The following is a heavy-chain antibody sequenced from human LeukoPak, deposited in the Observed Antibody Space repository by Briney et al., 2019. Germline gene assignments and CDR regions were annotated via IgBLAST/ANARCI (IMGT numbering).Heavy chain of an antibody. J-gene: IGHJ4*02. CDR2: IYYSGST. D-gene: IGHD3-10*01. Sequence: PSETLSLTCTVSGGSISSSYYYWGWIRQPPGKGLEWIGNIYYSGSTYYNPSLKSRVTISVDTSKNQFSLKLRSVTAADTAVYYCARESSGSSARDYWGQGTLVTVSS. CDR1: GGSISSSYYY. V-gene: IGHV4-39*07. CDR3: ARESSGSSARDY.